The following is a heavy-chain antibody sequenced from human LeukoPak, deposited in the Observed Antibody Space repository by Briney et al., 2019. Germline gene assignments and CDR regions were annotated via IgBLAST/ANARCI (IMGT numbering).Heavy chain of an antibody. Sequence: GESLRISCKGSGYSFTSYWSSWVRQLPGKGLEWMGRIDLGDSYTNYSPSFQGHVTISADKSISTAHLRWRSLKASDTARYYCARHPLVYPEFDPWGQGTLVTVSS. CDR3: ARHPLVYPEFDP. D-gene: IGHD1-14*01. CDR1: GYSFTSYW. CDR2: IDLGDSYT. V-gene: IGHV5-10-1*01. J-gene: IGHJ5*02.